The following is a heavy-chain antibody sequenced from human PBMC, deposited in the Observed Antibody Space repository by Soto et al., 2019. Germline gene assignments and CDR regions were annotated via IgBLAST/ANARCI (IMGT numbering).Heavy chain of an antibody. CDR2: IYYSGST. J-gene: IGHJ2*01. CDR3: ARVPGIAVAVYWYFDL. D-gene: IGHD6-19*01. V-gene: IGHV4-39*01. CDR1: GGSISSSSYY. Sequence: QLQLQESGPGLVKPSETLSLTCTVSGGSISSSSYYWGWIRQPPGKGLEWIGSIYYSGSTYYNPSLKSRVTISVDTSKNQFSLKLSSVTAADTAVYYCARVPGIAVAVYWYFDLWGRGTLVTVSS.